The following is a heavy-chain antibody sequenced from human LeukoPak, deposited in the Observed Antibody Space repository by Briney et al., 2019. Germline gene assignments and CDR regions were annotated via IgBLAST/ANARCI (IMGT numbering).Heavy chain of an antibody. D-gene: IGHD6-25*01. CDR1: GFTYSNYR. V-gene: IGHV3-30*02. CDR2: INKDVSNK. J-gene: IGHJ4*02. Sequence: GGSLRHSCPSTGFTYSNYRMHWLRPAPGRRLEWVAHINKDVSNKYYADYVKGRFTISRDNSKNTLYLQMNSLRAEDTAVYYCAKGAAATAPEIFGFDYWGQGTLVTVSS. CDR3: AKGAAATAPEIFGFDY.